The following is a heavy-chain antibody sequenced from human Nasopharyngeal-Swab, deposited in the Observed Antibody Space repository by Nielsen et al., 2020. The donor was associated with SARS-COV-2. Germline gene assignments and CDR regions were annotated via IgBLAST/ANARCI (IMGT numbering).Heavy chain of an antibody. CDR2: IFSNDEK. CDR3: ARMETIAGAGYYYYYGMDV. Sequence: WIRQPPGKALEWLAHIFSNDEKSYSTSLKSRLTISKDTSKSQVVLTMTNMDPVDTATYYCARMETIAGAGYYYYYGMDVWGQGTTVTVSS. D-gene: IGHD6-19*01. V-gene: IGHV2-26*01. J-gene: IGHJ6*02.